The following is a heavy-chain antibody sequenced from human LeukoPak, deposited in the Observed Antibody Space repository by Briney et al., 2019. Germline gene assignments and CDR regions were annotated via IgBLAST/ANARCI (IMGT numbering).Heavy chain of an antibody. Sequence: GGSLRLSCAASAFTFDDDTMHWVRQTPGRGLEWVSFITWKSHRTHYADSVKGRFTVSRDNSKDSLYLQMNSLRTEDTGLYHCASEVGYRSLGYLGQGTLVTVSS. D-gene: IGHD3-3*01. CDR2: ITWKSHRT. J-gene: IGHJ4*02. V-gene: IGHV3-43*01. CDR3: ASEVGYRSLGY. CDR1: AFTFDDDT.